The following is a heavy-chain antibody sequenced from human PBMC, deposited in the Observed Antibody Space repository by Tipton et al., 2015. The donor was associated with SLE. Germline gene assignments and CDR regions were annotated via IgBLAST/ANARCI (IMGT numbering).Heavy chain of an antibody. D-gene: IGHD3-16*02. CDR1: GFTFSSYS. J-gene: IGHJ3*02. V-gene: IGHV3-48*01. CDR3: ARDLYYDYVWGSYRSDDAFDI. Sequence: GSLRLSCAASGFTFSSYSMNWVRQAPGKGLEWVSYISSSSSTIYYADSVKGRFTISRDNAKNSLYLQMNSLRAEDTAVYYCARDLYYDYVWGSYRSDDAFDIWGQGTMVTVSS. CDR2: ISSSSSTI.